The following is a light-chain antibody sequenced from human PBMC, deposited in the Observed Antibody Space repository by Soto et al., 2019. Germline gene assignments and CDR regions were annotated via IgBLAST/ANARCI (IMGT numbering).Light chain of an antibody. CDR3: CSYAGSYTFDV. Sequence: QSALTQPRSVSGSPGQSVTISCTGTSSDVGGYNYVSWYQQHPGKAPKLMIYDVTKRPSGVPDRFSGSKSGNTASLTISGLQAEDEGDYYCCSYAGSYTFDVFGSGTKLTVL. CDR1: SSDVGGYNY. CDR2: DVT. V-gene: IGLV2-11*01. J-gene: IGLJ1*01.